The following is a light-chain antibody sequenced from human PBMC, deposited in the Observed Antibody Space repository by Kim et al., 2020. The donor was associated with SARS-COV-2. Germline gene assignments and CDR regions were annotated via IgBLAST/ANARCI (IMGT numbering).Light chain of an antibody. V-gene: IGLV1-47*01. Sequence: GQRVTISCSGSSSNIGSDYAYWYQQLPGTAPKVLIYRNNQRPSGVPDRFSGSKSDTSASLAISGLRSEDEGDYYCASWDDSLSGLVFRGGTQLTVL. CDR3: ASWDDSLSGLV. CDR1: SSNIGSDY. J-gene: IGLJ2*01. CDR2: RNN.